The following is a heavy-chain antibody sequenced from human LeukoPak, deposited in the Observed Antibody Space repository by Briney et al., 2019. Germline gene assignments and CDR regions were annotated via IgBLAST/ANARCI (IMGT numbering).Heavy chain of an antibody. J-gene: IGHJ4*02. D-gene: IGHD5-24*01. CDR2: ISGSGDST. Sequence: PGGSLRLSCAPSGLTFSSYAMNWVRQAPGEGLEWVSAISGSGDSTYYADSVKGRFTIPRDDSKNMLYLQMDSLRAEDTAVYYCAHLRWLHYSRDYWGQGTLVTVSS. CDR3: AHLRWLHYSRDY. CDR1: GLTFSSYA. V-gene: IGHV3-23*01.